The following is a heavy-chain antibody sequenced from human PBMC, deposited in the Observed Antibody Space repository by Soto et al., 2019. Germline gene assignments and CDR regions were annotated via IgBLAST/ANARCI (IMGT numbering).Heavy chain of an antibody. CDR2: INPKDGAT. Sequence: QVQLVQSGAEVRRPGASVRVSCKASGYSFIDYYINWVRQAPGQGLEWMGWINPKDGATKSAQKFQNWVTMTSDTSHTTAYFNLRSDDTAVYYCARGRRVVATPARDDWFDPWGQGTLVTVSS. CDR3: ARGRRVVATPARDDWFDP. J-gene: IGHJ5*02. CDR1: GYSFIDYY. D-gene: IGHD2-21*02. V-gene: IGHV1-2*04.